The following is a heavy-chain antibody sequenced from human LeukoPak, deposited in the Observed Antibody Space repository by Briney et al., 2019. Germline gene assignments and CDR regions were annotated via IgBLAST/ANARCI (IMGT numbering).Heavy chain of an antibody. CDR2: MNPNSGNT. CDR1: GYTFTSYD. V-gene: IGHV1-8*01. Sequence: VASVKVSCKASGYTFTSYDINWVRQATGQGLEWMGWMNPNSGNTGYAQKFQGRVTMTRNTSISTAYMELSSLRSEDTAVYYCARIHSTSWYYFDYWGQGTLVTVSS. D-gene: IGHD2-2*01. CDR3: ARIHSTSWYYFDY. J-gene: IGHJ4*02.